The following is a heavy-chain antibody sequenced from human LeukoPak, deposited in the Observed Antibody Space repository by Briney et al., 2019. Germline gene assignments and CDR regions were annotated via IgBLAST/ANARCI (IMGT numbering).Heavy chain of an antibody. J-gene: IGHJ4*02. D-gene: IGHD2-21*02. CDR1: GGSISSSSYY. Sequence: PSETLPLTCTVSGGSISSSSYYWGWIRQPPGKGLEWIGSIYYSGSTYYNPSLKSRVTISVDTSKNQFSLKLSSVTAADTAVYYCARVLGGGDDYWGQGTLVTVSS. V-gene: IGHV4-39*07. CDR2: IYYSGST. CDR3: ARVLGGGDDY.